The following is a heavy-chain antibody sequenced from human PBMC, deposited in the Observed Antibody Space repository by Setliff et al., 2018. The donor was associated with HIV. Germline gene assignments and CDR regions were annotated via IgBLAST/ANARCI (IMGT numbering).Heavy chain of an antibody. CDR3: ARGRNYGSPYFYYMDV. CDR2: INHGGST. J-gene: IGHJ6*03. CDR1: GGSFSGYY. Sequence: SETLSLTCAVYGGSFSGYYWTWIRQPPGKGLEWIGEINHGGSTNNNPSLKSRATMSVDTSKNQFSLRLSSVTATDTAVYYCARGRNYGSPYFYYMDVWANGTTVTVSS. D-gene: IGHD3-10*01. V-gene: IGHV4-34*04.